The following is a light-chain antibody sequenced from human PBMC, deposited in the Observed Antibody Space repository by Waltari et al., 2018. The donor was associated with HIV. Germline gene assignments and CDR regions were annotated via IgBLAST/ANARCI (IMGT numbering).Light chain of an antibody. J-gene: IGLJ2*01. CDR1: SSNIGSNT. Sequence: QSVLTQPPSASGTPGQRVTISCSGRSSNIGSNTVNWYQQLQGTAPKLLIYSNNQRPSGVPDRFSGSKSGTSASLAIRGLQSEDEADYYCAAWDDSLNGVVFGGGTKLTVL. CDR2: SNN. V-gene: IGLV1-44*01. CDR3: AAWDDSLNGVV.